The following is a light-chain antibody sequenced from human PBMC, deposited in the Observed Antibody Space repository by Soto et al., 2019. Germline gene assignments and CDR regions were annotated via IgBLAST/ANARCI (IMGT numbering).Light chain of an antibody. CDR3: QQYNGLPTWT. V-gene: IGKV1-5*03. Sequence: DIQMTQSPSTLSASVGDRVTITCRASQSISSWLAWYQQKPGKAPNLLIYKASTLQSGVPPRFSGNGSGTEFTLTITSLQPDDSATYYCQQYNGLPTWTFGQGTKVDNK. J-gene: IGKJ1*01. CDR2: KAS. CDR1: QSISSW.